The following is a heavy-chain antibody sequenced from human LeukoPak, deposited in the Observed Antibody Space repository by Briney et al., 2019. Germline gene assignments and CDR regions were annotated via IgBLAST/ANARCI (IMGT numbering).Heavy chain of an antibody. J-gene: IGHJ4*02. CDR3: TRSPRDDYNRFGY. V-gene: IGHV3-7*01. D-gene: IGHD5-24*01. CDR2: IKQDGSEK. CDR1: GFTFSSYW. Sequence: GGSLRLSCAASGFTFSSYWMSWVRQAPGKGLEWVANIKQDGSEKYYVDSVKGRFTISRDNAKNTLYLQMNSLRAEDTAVYYCTRSPRDDYNRFGYWGQGTLATVSS.